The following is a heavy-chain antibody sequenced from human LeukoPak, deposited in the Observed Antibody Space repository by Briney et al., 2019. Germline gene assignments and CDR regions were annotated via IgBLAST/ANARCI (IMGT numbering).Heavy chain of an antibody. V-gene: IGHV3-53*01. Sequence: GGSLRLSCSASGFTVSSIYMSWVRQAQGKGLEWVSVIYSGGSTYYADSVKGRFTISRDNSKNTLYLQMNSLRAEGTAVYYCARAQTDCTNGVCYLTDYYYMDVWGKGTTVTVSS. CDR2: IYSGGST. CDR3: ARAQTDCTNGVCYLTDYYYMDV. CDR1: GFTVSSIY. D-gene: IGHD2-8*01. J-gene: IGHJ6*03.